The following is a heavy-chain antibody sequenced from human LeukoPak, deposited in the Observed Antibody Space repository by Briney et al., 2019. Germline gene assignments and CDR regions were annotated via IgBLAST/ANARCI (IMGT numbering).Heavy chain of an antibody. D-gene: IGHD6-13*01. Sequence: NPGGSLRLSCAASGFTFSSYSMNWVRQAPGKGLEWVSSISSSGSYIYYADSVKGRFTISRDNAKNSLYLQMNSLRAEDTAVYYCARDLRDSSSWYWYYYYMDVWGKGTTVTVSS. CDR3: ARDLRDSSSWYWYYYYMDV. V-gene: IGHV3-21*01. J-gene: IGHJ6*03. CDR2: ISSSGSYI. CDR1: GFTFSSYS.